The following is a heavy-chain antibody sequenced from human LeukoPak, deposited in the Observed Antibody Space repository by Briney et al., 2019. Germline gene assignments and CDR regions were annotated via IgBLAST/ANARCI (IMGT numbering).Heavy chain of an antibody. CDR3: ARFGYCSSTSCPGYYYYGMDV. J-gene: IGHJ6*02. Sequence: GGSLRLSCAAAGFTFSSYWMSWVRQAPGKGLEWVANIKQDGSEKYYVDSVKGRFTISRDNAKNSLYLQMNSLRAEDTAVYYCARFGYCSSTSCPGYYYYGMDVWGQGTTVTVSS. CDR1: GFTFSSYW. D-gene: IGHD2-2*01. V-gene: IGHV3-7*01. CDR2: IKQDGSEK.